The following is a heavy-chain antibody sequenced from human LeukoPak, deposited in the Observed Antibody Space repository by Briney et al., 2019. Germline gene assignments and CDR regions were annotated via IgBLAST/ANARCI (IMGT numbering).Heavy chain of an antibody. V-gene: IGHV3-21*01. CDR1: GFTFSSYS. Sequence: PGGSLRLSCAASGFTFSSYSMNWVRQAPGKGLEWVSSISSSSSYIYYADSVKGRFTISRDNAKNSLYLQMNSLRAEDTAVYYCARILPHWDLWFGEFPSYYYYGMDVWGQGTTVTVSS. J-gene: IGHJ6*02. CDR3: ARILPHWDLWFGEFPSYYYYGMDV. CDR2: ISSSSSYI. D-gene: IGHD3-10*01.